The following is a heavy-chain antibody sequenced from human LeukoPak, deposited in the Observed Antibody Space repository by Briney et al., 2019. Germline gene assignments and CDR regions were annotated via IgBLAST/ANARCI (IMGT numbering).Heavy chain of an antibody. Sequence: ASVKVSCKASGYTFTGYYMHWVRQAPGQGLEWMGGIIPIFGTANYAQKFQGRVTITTDESTSTAYMELSSLRSEDTAVYYCASSPADYDSSGYLAGAFDIWGQGTMVTVSS. J-gene: IGHJ3*02. CDR2: IIPIFGTA. V-gene: IGHV1-69*05. CDR3: ASSPADYDSSGYLAGAFDI. CDR1: GYTFTGYY. D-gene: IGHD3-22*01.